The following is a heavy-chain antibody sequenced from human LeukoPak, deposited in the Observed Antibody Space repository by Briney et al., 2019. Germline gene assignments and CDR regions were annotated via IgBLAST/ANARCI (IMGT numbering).Heavy chain of an antibody. V-gene: IGHV3-30*18. CDR1: GFTFSSYS. CDR2: ISYDGSNK. CDR3: AKDWATLNWFDP. J-gene: IGHJ5*02. D-gene: IGHD2-15*01. Sequence: PGGSLRLSCAASGFTFSSYSMNWVRQAPGKGLEWVAVISYDGSNKYYADSVKGRFTISRDNSKNTLYLQMNSLRAEDTAVYYCAKDWATLNWFDPWGQGTLVTVSS.